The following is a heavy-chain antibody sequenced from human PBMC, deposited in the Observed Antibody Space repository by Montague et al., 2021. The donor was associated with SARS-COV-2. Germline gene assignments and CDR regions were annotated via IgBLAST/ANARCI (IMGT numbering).Heavy chain of an antibody. CDR3: ARIPEYSSGGGPDWYFDL. CDR1: GFSLSTTGVG. D-gene: IGHD6-19*01. Sequence: PALVKPTQTLTLTCTFSGFSLSTTGVGVGWIRQPPGKALEWLALIYWDDDKRYSPSLKTRLAITKDTSKDQVVLTMTDMDPVDTGTYYCARIPEYSSGGGPDWYFDLWGRGTLVTVSS. V-gene: IGHV2-5*02. J-gene: IGHJ2*01. CDR2: IYWDDDK.